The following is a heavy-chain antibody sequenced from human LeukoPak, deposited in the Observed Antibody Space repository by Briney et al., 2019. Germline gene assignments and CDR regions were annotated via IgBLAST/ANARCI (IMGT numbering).Heavy chain of an antibody. CDR1: GYTFTSYG. J-gene: IGHJ5*02. CDR2: ISAYNGNT. CDR3: ARDRDGYNQGWFDP. D-gene: IGHD5-24*01. V-gene: IGHV1-18*01. Sequence: GASVKVSCKASGYTFTSYGISWVRQAPGQGLEWMGWISAYNGNTNYAQKLQGRVTMTTDTSTSTAYMELRSLRSDDTAVYYCARDRDGYNQGWFDPWGQGTLVTVSS.